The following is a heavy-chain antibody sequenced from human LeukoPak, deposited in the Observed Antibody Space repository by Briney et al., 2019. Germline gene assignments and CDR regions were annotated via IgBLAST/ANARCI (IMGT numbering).Heavy chain of an antibody. CDR1: GDTFSDYY. J-gene: IGHJ4*02. Sequence: SCKASGDTFSDYYMSWVRQAPGKGLEWGSYISSSGSTIYYADSVKGRFTISRDNAKNSLYLQMNSLRAEDTAVYYCARERAGLYGDYVFDYWGQGTLVTVSS. CDR2: ISSSGSTI. V-gene: IGHV3-11*01. D-gene: IGHD4-17*01. CDR3: ARERAGLYGDYVFDY.